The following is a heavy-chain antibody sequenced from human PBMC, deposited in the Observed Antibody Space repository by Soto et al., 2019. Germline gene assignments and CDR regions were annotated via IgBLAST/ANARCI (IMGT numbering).Heavy chain of an antibody. D-gene: IGHD3-10*01. Sequence: ASGKVSCKAYDFSFTSHGISWVRQAPGQGLEWMGWISLYNGNTNYAQQFQGRVTMSTATSTSTAYMELRSLRSDDTAMYLCAIYHRELFRFDYCVQGTLVTVSS. CDR3: AIYHRELFRFDY. CDR2: ISLYNGNT. V-gene: IGHV1-18*04. CDR1: DFSFTSHG. J-gene: IGHJ4*02.